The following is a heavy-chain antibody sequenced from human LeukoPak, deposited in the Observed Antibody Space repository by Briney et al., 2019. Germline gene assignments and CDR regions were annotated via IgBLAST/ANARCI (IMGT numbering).Heavy chain of an antibody. J-gene: IGHJ4*02. Sequence: GGSLRLSCAASGFTFSHYYMSSIRQAPGKGLEWVSYISSSGSTIYYADSVKGRFTISRDNAKNSLYLQMNSLRAKDTAVYYCARVTGWELPNYWGQGTLVTVSS. V-gene: IGHV3-11*01. CDR1: GFTFSHYY. D-gene: IGHD1-26*01. CDR2: ISSSGSTI. CDR3: ARVTGWELPNY.